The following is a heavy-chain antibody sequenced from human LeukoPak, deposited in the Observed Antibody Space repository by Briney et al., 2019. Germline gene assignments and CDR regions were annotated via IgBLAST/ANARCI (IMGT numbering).Heavy chain of an antibody. CDR2: IYYNGKT. CDR1: GCSISSDY. V-gene: IGHV4-59*01. Sequence: SETLSLTCTVSGCSISSDYWSWIRQSPGKELEWFGYIYYNGKTNNNPSLKSRATISIDTSKNQFSLRLTSVTAADTAVYYCARTSHYFASGTGKSIYMDVWGKGTTVTVSS. D-gene: IGHD3-10*01. J-gene: IGHJ6*03. CDR3: ARTSHYFASGTGKSIYMDV.